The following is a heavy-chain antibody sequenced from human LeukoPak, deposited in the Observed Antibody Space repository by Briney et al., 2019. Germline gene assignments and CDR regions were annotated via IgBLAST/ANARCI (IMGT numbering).Heavy chain of an antibody. Sequence: ASVKVSCKASGYTFTGYYIHWVRQAPGQGLEWMELINPNSGDTNYAQKFQGRITITRDTSISTAYMQMNNLSSADTAVYFCSMYGSGTSFVDYWGQGTLVTVSS. CDR3: SMYGSGTSFVDY. J-gene: IGHJ4*02. CDR1: GYTFTGYY. CDR2: INPNSGDT. D-gene: IGHD3-10*01. V-gene: IGHV1-2*02.